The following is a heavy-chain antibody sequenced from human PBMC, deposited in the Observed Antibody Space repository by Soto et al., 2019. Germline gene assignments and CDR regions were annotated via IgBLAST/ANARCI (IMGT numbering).Heavy chain of an antibody. J-gene: IGHJ4*02. CDR1: GGRFSSYA. V-gene: IGHV1-69*01. CDR2: IVPIFGTA. D-gene: IGHD6-19*01. CDR3: ARGRIAVAYFDY. Sequence: QVQLVQSGAEVKKPGSSVKVSCKASGGRFSSYAITWVRQAPGQGLEWMGGIVPIFGTANYAQTFQGRVTITADESTSTAYMELSSLRSDDTAVYFCARGRIAVAYFDYWGQGALVTVSS.